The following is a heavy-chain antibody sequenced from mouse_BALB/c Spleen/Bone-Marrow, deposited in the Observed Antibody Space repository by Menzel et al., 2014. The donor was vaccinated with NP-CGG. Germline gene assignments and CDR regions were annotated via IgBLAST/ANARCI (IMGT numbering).Heavy chain of an antibody. CDR1: GFTFSSFG. CDR3: ARGGLRDYFAY. D-gene: IGHD2-2*01. Sequence: DVQLQESGGGLVQPGGSRKLSCAASGFTFSSFGMHWVRQAPERGLEWVAYISSGGSSIYFADTMKGRLTISRDNPKNTLFLQLTSLRSEDTAIYYCARGGLRDYFAYWGQGTTLTVSS. V-gene: IGHV5-17*02. J-gene: IGHJ2*01. CDR2: ISSGGSSI.